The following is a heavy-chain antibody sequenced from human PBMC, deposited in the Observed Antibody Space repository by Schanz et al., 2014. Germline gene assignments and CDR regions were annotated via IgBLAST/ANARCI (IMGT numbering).Heavy chain of an antibody. J-gene: IGHJ4*02. CDR3: ARDRLECGAECYSVEVFEI. Sequence: QAQLMQSGPELKRPGASVKVSCTASGYTLKNYGISWVRQAPGQGLEWMGRIIPVLAIADYAQKFQGRVTITADTSTTTAYMELSGLRSEDTAVYYCARDRLECGAECYSVEVFEIWGQGTLVIVSS. D-gene: IGHD2-21*01. CDR1: GYTLKNYG. V-gene: IGHV1-69*04. CDR2: IIPVLAIA.